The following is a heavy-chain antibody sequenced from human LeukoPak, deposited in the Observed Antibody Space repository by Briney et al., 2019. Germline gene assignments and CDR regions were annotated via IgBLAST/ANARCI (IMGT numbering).Heavy chain of an antibody. CDR2: IYYSGST. CDR1: GGSISSYY. Sequence: KTSETLSLTCTVSGGSISSYYWSWIRQPPGKGLEWIGYIYYSGSTNYNPSLKSRVTISVDTSKNQFSLKLSSVTAADTAVYYCARATVTTWIDPDRYYFDYWGQGTLVTVSS. J-gene: IGHJ4*02. V-gene: IGHV4-59*01. D-gene: IGHD4-17*01. CDR3: ARATVTTWIDPDRYYFDY.